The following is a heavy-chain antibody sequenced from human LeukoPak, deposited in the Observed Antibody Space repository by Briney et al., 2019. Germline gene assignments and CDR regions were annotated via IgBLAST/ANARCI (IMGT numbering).Heavy chain of an antibody. V-gene: IGHV1-18*01. D-gene: IGHD2-2*01. Sequence: ASVKVSCKASGYTFTSYGISWVRQAPGQGLEWMGWISAYNGNTNYAQKLQGRVTMTTDTSTSTAYMELRSLRSEDTAVYYCARAGCSSTSCYLEGFYYYYGMDVWGQGTTVTVSS. CDR1: GYTFTSYG. J-gene: IGHJ6*02. CDR3: ARAGCSSTSCYLEGFYYYYGMDV. CDR2: ISAYNGNT.